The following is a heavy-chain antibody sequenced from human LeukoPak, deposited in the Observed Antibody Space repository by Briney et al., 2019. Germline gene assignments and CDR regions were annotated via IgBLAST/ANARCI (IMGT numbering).Heavy chain of an antibody. CDR3: ASSGAYYGSGSYSWFDP. V-gene: IGHV4-59*01. Sequence: SETLSLTCTVSGDSISNYYWSWIRQPPGKGLEWIGYIYYSGSTNYNPSLKSRVTISVDTSKNQFSLKLSSVTAADTAVYYCASSGAYYGSGSYSWFDPWGQGTLVTVSS. D-gene: IGHD3-10*01. CDR1: GDSISNYY. J-gene: IGHJ5*02. CDR2: IYYSGST.